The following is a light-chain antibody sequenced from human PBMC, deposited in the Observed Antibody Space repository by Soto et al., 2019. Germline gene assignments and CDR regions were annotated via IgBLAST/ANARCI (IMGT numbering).Light chain of an antibody. CDR3: AAWDGSLNNVL. J-gene: IGLJ2*01. CDR2: GNN. CDR1: GSSIGTNT. V-gene: IGLV1-44*01. Sequence: QSVLTQPPSASGTPGQRVIISCSGSGSSIGTNTVNWYRQLPGTAPKLLIYGNNQRPSGAPDRFSGSKSGTSASLAISGLQSEDEADYYCAAWDGSLNNVLFGGGTKLTVL.